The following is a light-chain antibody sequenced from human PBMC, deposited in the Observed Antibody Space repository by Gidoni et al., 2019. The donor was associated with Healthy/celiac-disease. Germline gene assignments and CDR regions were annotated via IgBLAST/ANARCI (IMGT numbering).Light chain of an antibody. V-gene: IGKV3-20*01. CDR3: QQYGSSRTWT. Sequence: IVLTQSPFTLSLSPGERATLSCRASQSVSSSYLAWYQQKPGKAPRLLIYGASSRGTGIPDRFSGSGYGTEVTLTISRLEPEDFAVDYCQQYGSSRTWTCXQXTKVXIK. CDR2: GAS. J-gene: IGKJ1*01. CDR1: QSVSSSY.